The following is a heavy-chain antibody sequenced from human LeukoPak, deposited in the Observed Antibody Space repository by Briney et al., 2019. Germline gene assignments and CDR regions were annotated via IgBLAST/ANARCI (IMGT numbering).Heavy chain of an antibody. CDR3: ARDYDSSGYSPAY. D-gene: IGHD3-22*01. Sequence: PGRSLRLSCAASGFTFSSFPMHWVRQAPGEGLEWVAVIWYDGGNKYYADSVKGRFTISRDNSKNTLYLQMNSLRAEDTAVYYCARDYDSSGYSPAYWGQGTLVTVSS. CDR1: GFTFSSFP. CDR2: IWYDGGNK. V-gene: IGHV3-33*08. J-gene: IGHJ4*02.